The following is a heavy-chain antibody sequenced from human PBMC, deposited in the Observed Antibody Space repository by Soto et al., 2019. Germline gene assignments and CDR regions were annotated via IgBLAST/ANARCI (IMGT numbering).Heavy chain of an antibody. CDR3: ARGIQEGFDP. V-gene: IGHV4-30-4*01. D-gene: IGHD5-18*01. J-gene: IGHJ5*02. CDR2: IYYNGII. CDR1: GDSITDGDYY. Sequence: QVSLQESGPGLVKPSQTLSLSCTVSGDSITDGDYYWSWLRQPPGKDLEWIAYIYYNGIIHYNPSLKSRVTISLDPSKNQFSLTMTSVTDEDTAVYSCARGIQEGFDPWGQGTLVTVSS.